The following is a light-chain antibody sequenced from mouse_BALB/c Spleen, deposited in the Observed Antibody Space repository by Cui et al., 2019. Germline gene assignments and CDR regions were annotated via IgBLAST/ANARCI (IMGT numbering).Light chain of an antibody. CDR2: RAN. CDR3: LQNDEFPALT. V-gene: IGKV14-111*01. CDR1: QDINSY. Sequence: DIKMTQSPSSMYASLGERVTITCKASQDINSYLSWFQQKPGKSPKTLIYRANRLVDGVPSRFSGSGSGQDYSLTISSLEYEDMGIYYCLQNDEFPALTFGAGTKLELK. J-gene: IGKJ5*01.